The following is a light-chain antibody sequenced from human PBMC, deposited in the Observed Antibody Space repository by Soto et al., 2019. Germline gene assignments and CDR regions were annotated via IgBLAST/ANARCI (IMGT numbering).Light chain of an antibody. CDR3: QQYKSYPLT. Sequence: DIQMTQSPSSLSASVGDRVTIXXRASQSISYWLAWHQQKPGKAPKLXIYDASSLESGVPSRFSGSGSGTEFTLTISSLQPDDFATYYCQQYKSYPLTFGGGTKVEIK. CDR1: QSISYW. V-gene: IGKV1-5*01. CDR2: DAS. J-gene: IGKJ4*01.